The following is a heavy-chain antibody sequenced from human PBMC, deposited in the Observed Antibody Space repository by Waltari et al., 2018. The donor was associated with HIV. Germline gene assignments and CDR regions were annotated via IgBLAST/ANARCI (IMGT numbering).Heavy chain of an antibody. J-gene: IGHJ4*02. D-gene: IGHD3-22*01. CDR3: ACRPYYYDSSGFWFDY. CDR2: IIPIFGTA. CDR1: GGTFSSYA. Sequence: QVQLVQSGAEVKKPGSSVKVSCKASGGTFSSYAISWVRQAPGQGLEWMGGIIPIFGTANYAQKFQGRVTITADESTSTAYMELSSLRSEDTAVYYCACRPYYYDSSGFWFDYWGQGTLVTVSS. V-gene: IGHV1-69*13.